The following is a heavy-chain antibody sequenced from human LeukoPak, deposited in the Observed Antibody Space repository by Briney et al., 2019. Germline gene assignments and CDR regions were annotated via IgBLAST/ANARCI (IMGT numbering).Heavy chain of an antibody. D-gene: IGHD6-13*01. CDR1: GFTFSSYG. CDR2: IRYDGSNK. Sequence: GGSLRLSCAASGFTFSSYGMHWVRQAPGKGLEWVAFIRYDGSNKYYADSVKGRFTISRDNSKNTLYLQMNSLRAEDTAVYYCARAAGYSIAAAGTYAFDIWGQGTMVTVSS. CDR3: ARAAGYSIAAAGTYAFDI. V-gene: IGHV3-30*02. J-gene: IGHJ3*02.